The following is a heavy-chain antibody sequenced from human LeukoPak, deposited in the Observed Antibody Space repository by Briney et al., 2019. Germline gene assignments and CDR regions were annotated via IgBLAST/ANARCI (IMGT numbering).Heavy chain of an antibody. CDR1: GYTFTSYD. D-gene: IGHD1-26*01. CDR3: AIGPPGGSYLDY. CDR2: MNPNSGNT. J-gene: IGHJ4*02. V-gene: IGHV1-8*01. Sequence: ASVKASCKASGYTFTSYDINWVRQATGQGLEWMGWMNPNSGNTGYAQKFQGRVTMTRNTSISTAYMQLSSLRSEDTAVYYVAIGPPGGSYLDYWGQGTLVTVSS.